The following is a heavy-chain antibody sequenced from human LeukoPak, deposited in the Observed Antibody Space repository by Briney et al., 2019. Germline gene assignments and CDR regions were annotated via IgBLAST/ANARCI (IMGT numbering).Heavy chain of an antibody. CDR1: GYTFTSYG. D-gene: IGHD4/OR15-4a*01. Sequence: APVKVSCKASGYTFTSYGISWVRQAPGQGLEGMGWISAYNGNTNYAQKLQGRVTMTTDTSTSTAYMELRSLRSDDTAVYYCARALTTLYYYYYMDVWGKGTTVTVSS. CDR3: ARALTTLYYYYYMDV. V-gene: IGHV1-18*01. J-gene: IGHJ6*03. CDR2: ISAYNGNT.